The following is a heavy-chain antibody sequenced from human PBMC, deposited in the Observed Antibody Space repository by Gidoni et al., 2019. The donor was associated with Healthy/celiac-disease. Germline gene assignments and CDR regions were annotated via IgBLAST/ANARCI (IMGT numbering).Heavy chain of an antibody. V-gene: IGHV4-61*02. CDR1: GCSIRRGRYY. CDR3: ARALYSRNAIYYYGMDV. D-gene: IGHD5-18*01. Sequence: QVQLQESGPGLVKPSPTLSLTCTVSGCSIRRGRYYWSWIRQPAGKGLEWIGRIYTSGSTNYNPSLKSRVTISVDTSKNQFSLKLSSVTAADTAVYYCARALYSRNAIYYYGMDVWGQGTTVTVSS. J-gene: IGHJ6*02. CDR2: IYTSGST.